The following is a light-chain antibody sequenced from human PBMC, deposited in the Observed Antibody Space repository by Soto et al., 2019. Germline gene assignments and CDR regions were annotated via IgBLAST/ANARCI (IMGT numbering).Light chain of an antibody. CDR1: QSVTSNY. J-gene: IGKJ1*01. CDR2: AAS. Sequence: EIVLTQSPGTLSLSPGERATLSCRASQSVTSNYLAWFQLKPGQPPRLLIYAASSRATAIPDRFSGSGSGTDFTLPISRLEPEDFAVYCCQQYGSSPWTFGQGTNVEIK. V-gene: IGKV3-20*01. CDR3: QQYGSSPWT.